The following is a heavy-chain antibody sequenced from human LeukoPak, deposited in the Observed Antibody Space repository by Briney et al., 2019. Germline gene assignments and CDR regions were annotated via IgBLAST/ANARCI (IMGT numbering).Heavy chain of an antibody. CDR3: ARDYYDSSGYYSRPLDY. CDR1: GGTFSSYA. J-gene: IGHJ4*02. CDR2: IIPIFGTA. V-gene: IGHV1-69*13. D-gene: IGHD3-22*01. Sequence: ASVKVSCKASGGTFSSYAISWVRQAPGQGLEWVGGIIPIFGTANYAQKFQGRVTITADESTSTAYMELSSLRSEDTAVYYCARDYYDSSGYYSRPLDYWGQGTLVTVSS.